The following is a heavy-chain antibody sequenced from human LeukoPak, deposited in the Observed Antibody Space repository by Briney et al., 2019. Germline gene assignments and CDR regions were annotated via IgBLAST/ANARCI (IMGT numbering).Heavy chain of an antibody. V-gene: IGHV4-31*03. J-gene: IGHJ6*02. CDR3: ARHLYCSGGTCYSGHYYYGMDV. CDR1: GGSISSGGXX. D-gene: IGHD2-15*01. CDR2: XXXXXXP. Sequence: SETLSLTCTVSGGSISSGGXXWSWIRQHPGKXXXXXXXXXXXXXPYHNPSLKSRVTISVDTSKNQFSLKLSSVTAADTAVYYCARHLYCSGGTCYSGHYYYGMDVWGQGTTVTVSS.